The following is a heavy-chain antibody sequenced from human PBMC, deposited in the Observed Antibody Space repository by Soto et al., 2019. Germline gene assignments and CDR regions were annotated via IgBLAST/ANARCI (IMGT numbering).Heavy chain of an antibody. CDR2: VYHSGST. CDR3: ASSGGGEDY. V-gene: IGHV4-4*02. CDR1: GDSISTNHW. D-gene: IGHD3-16*01. Sequence: QVQLQESGPGLVKPSGTLSLTCAVSGDSISTNHWWTWVRQPPGKGLEWIGEVYHSGSTNYSPSLKSRVVISVDMSNNLFSLTLTSVTAADTALYYCASSGGGEDYWGQGTLVTVSS. J-gene: IGHJ4*02.